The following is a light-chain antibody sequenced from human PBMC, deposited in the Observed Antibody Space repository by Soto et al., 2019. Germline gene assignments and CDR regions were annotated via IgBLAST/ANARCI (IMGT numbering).Light chain of an antibody. V-gene: IGLV2-23*02. CDR2: EVS. CDR3: CSYAGSSTLV. CDR1: SSDVGSYNL. Sequence: QSALTQPASVSGSPEQSITISCTGTSSDVGSYNLVSWYQQHPGKAPKLMIYEVSKRPSGVSNRFSGSKSGNTASLTISGLQAEDEADYYCCSYAGSSTLVFGGGTKVTVL. J-gene: IGLJ2*01.